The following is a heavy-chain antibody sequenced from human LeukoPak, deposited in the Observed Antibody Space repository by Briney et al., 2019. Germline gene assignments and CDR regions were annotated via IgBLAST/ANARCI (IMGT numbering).Heavy chain of an antibody. D-gene: IGHD1-26*01. CDR1: GFPFSTYA. Sequence: GTSLRLSCAASGFPFSTYAMHWVRQAPGKGLEWVAAVSYDGYSKYYADSVRGRFTISRDNSKNTLSLHMIGLRSEDTAVYSCARGEDYYYMDVWGKGTTVTVSS. CDR2: VSYDGYSK. V-gene: IGHV3-30*01. J-gene: IGHJ6*03. CDR3: ARGEDYYYMDV.